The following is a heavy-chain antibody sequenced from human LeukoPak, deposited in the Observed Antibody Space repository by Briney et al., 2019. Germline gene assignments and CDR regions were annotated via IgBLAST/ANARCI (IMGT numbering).Heavy chain of an antibody. CDR3: ARGSFVSAWPYFEY. V-gene: IGHV4-59*12. CDR2: IYYSGST. D-gene: IGHD6-19*01. CDR1: GGSMNTSC. J-gene: IGHJ4*02. Sequence: PSETLSLTCTVSGGSMNTSCWTWIRQPPGMGLEWIGYIYYSGSTNYNPSLKSRVTISVDTSKNQFSLKVNSVTAADTAVYYCARGSFVSAWPYFEYWGQGTLVTVSS.